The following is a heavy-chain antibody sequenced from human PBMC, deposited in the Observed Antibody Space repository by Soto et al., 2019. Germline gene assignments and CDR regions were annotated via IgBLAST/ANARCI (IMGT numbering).Heavy chain of an antibody. CDR1: GGSISSGAYY. J-gene: IGHJ5*02. Sequence: QVQLQESGPGLVKPSQTLSLTCTVSGGSISSGAYYWSWIRQHPGKGLEWIGYIYYSGSTYYNPSLKSRVTISVDTSKNQFSLKLSSVTAADTAVYYCARAITGTTWVDPWGQGTLVTVSS. V-gene: IGHV4-31*03. CDR2: IYYSGST. D-gene: IGHD1-7*01. CDR3: ARAITGTTWVDP.